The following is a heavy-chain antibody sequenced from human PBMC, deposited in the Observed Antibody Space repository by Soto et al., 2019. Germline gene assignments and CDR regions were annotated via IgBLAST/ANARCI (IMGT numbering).Heavy chain of an antibody. D-gene: IGHD6-6*01. CDR2: ISSSSSYI. CDR3: ARDLYSSSARYFDY. Sequence: EVQLVESGGALARPGGSWRLSVAASGLPSGTYSMNWVARAQGKGLGWVSSISSSSSYIYYADSVKGRFTISRDNAKNSLYLQMNSLRAEDTAVYYCARDLYSSSARYFDYWGQGTLVTVSS. CDR1: GLPSGTYS. J-gene: IGHJ4*02. V-gene: IGHV3-21*01.